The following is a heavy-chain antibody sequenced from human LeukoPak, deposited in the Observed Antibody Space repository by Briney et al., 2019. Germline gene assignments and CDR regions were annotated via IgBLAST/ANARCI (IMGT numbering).Heavy chain of an antibody. V-gene: IGHV3-53*01. J-gene: IGHJ4*02. CDR3: ASRARAYSHPYDY. D-gene: IGHD2-15*01. Sequence: GGSLRLSCTVSGFTVSSNCMSWVRQAPGKGLEWVSFIYSDNTHYSDSVKGRFSISRDNSKNTLYLQMNSLRAEDKDVYYCASRARAYSHPYDYWLQGTLVTVSS. CDR1: GFTVSSNC. CDR2: IYSDNT.